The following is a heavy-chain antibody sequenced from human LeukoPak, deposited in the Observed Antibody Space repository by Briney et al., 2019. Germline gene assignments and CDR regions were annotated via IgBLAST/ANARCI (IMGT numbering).Heavy chain of an antibody. D-gene: IGHD3-10*01. Sequence: PGGSLRLSCAASGFTVSSTYMSWVRQAPGKGLEWVSYISSSSSTVYYADSLKGRFTISRDNAKNSLYLQMNSLRDEDTAVYYCARAQTYYGSGSYLYWGQGTLVTASS. V-gene: IGHV3-48*02. CDR3: ARAQTYYGSGSYLY. CDR2: ISSSSSTV. CDR1: GFTVSSTY. J-gene: IGHJ4*02.